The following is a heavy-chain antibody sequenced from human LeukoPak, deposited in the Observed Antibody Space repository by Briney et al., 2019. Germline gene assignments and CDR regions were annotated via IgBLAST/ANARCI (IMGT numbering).Heavy chain of an antibody. Sequence: ASVKVSCKASGYTFTSYYMHWVRQAPGQGLEWMGIINPSGGSTSYAQKFQGRVTMTRDMSTSTVYMELSSLRSEDTAIYYCARIRDGYNDAYDIWGQGTVVTVPS. V-gene: IGHV1-46*01. J-gene: IGHJ3*02. CDR1: GYTFTSYY. CDR3: ARIRDGYNDAYDI. D-gene: IGHD5-24*01. CDR2: INPSGGST.